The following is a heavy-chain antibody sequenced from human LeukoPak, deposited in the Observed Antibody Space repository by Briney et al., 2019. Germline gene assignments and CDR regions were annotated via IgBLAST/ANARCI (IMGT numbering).Heavy chain of an antibody. J-gene: IGHJ6*03. CDR3: TRSYVNRQDTARVSVRYHSYYYMDV. V-gene: IGHV3-49*04. CDR2: IKKTADGLTP. D-gene: IGHD5-18*01. CDR1: GFTFRDYA. Sequence: GGSLRLSCTFSGFTFRDYALTWVRQTPGKGLEWVGFIKKTADGLTPEYAASATGRFSISGDDSKNIVYLQMNSLTAEDTGFYYCTRSYVNRQDTARVSVRYHSYYYMDVWGTGTTVAVSS.